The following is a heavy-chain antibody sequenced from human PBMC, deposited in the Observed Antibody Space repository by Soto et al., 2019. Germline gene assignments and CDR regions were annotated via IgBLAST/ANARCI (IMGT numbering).Heavy chain of an antibody. J-gene: IGHJ6*02. CDR3: ARGDREDIAVVIGVRPGEYGVDV. CDR1: GFTFSTYA. CDR2: IRGDGSNK. D-gene: IGHD2-15*01. V-gene: IGHV3-30-3*01. Sequence: GALRLSCAASGFTFSTYAVTWVRQAPGKGLEWVAIIRGDGSNKFYRDSLKGRFTISRDNSKNTFYLQINSLRYEDTAVYYCARGDREDIAVVIGVRPGEYGVDVWGQGTTVTVSS.